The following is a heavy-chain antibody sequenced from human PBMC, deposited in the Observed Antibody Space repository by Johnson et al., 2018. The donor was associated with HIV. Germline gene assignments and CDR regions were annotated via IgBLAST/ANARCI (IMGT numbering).Heavy chain of an antibody. CDR3: ARPIARGASDI. Sequence: QVQLVESGGGLVKPGGSLRLSCAASGFTFSDYYMSWIRQAPGKGLEWVSYISSGRTTYYADSVKGRFTISRDNSKNTRYLQMNSLGAEDTAVYYCARPIARGASDIWGQGPMVPVSS. V-gene: IGHV3-11*04. D-gene: IGHD6-13*01. J-gene: IGHJ3*02. CDR1: GFTFSDYY. CDR2: ISSGRTT.